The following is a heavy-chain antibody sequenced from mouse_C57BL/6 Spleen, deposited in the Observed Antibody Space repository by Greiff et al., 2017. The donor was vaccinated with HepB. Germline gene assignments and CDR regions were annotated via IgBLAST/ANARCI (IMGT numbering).Heavy chain of an antibody. CDR1: GFTFSSYA. J-gene: IGHJ4*01. Sequence: EVKVVESGGGLVKPGGSLKLSCAASGFTFSSYAMSWVRQTPEKRLEWVATISDGGSYTYYPDNVKGRFTISRDNAKNNLYLQMSHLKSEDTAMYYCAREDDYAMDYWGQGTSVTVSS. CDR3: AREDDYAMDY. V-gene: IGHV5-4*01. CDR2: ISDGGSYT.